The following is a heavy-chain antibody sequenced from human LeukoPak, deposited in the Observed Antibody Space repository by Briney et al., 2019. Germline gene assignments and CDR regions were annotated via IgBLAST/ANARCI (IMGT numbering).Heavy chain of an antibody. V-gene: IGHV3-48*04. D-gene: IGHD5-12*01. CDR1: GFTFSSYS. CDR2: ISSSGSTI. J-gene: IGHJ4*02. CDR3: ARDGDLGYSGYDSVY. Sequence: GGSLRLSCAASGFTFSSYSMNWVRQAPGKGLEWVSYISSSGSTIYYADSVKGRFTISRDNAKNSLYLQMNSLRAEDTAVYYCARDGDLGYSGYDSVYWGQGTLVTVSS.